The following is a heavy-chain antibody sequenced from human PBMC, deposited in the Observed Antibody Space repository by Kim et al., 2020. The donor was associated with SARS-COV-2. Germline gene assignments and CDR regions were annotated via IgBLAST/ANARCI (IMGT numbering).Heavy chain of an antibody. CDR3: ARDNTTFRNLDY. V-gene: IGHV3-30*01. Sequence: EPVRGRFTISRDNSKNALYLKMNSLRAEDTAVYYCARDNTTFRNLDYWGQGTLVTVSS. D-gene: IGHD3-10*02. J-gene: IGHJ4*02.